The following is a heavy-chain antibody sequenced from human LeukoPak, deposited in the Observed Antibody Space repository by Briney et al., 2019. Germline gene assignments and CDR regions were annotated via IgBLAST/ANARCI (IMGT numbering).Heavy chain of an antibody. CDR3: ARDWQLPSGPDVFDI. D-gene: IGHD1-1*01. Sequence: GPVKVSCKASGFSFPSYGISWVRQAPGQGLEWIGWITAYDGDTNYAEKFQGRVTMATDTSTSTASMELWSLRSDDPAVYYCARDWQLPSGPDVFDIWGQGTVVTVSS. J-gene: IGHJ3*02. V-gene: IGHV1-18*01. CDR1: GFSFPSYG. CDR2: ITAYDGDT.